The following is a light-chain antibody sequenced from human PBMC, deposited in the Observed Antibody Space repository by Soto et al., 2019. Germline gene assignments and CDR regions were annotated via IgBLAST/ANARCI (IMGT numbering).Light chain of an antibody. CDR3: QVWDISSDHLV. CDR1: NIGSKS. CDR2: YDS. V-gene: IGLV3-21*04. Sequence: SYELTQPPSVSVAPGKTARITCGGNNIGSKSVHWYQQKPGQAPVLVIYYDSDRPSGIPERFSGSNSGNTATLTISRVEAGDEADYYCQVWDISSDHLVFGGGTKLTVL. J-gene: IGLJ2*01.